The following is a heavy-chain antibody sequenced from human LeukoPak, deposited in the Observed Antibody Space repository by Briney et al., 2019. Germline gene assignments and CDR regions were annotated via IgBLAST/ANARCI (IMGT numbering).Heavy chain of an antibody. CDR3: ARQSGGAVVVAAAFDY. CDR1: GYSFTSYW. D-gene: IGHD2-15*01. J-gene: IGHJ4*02. CDR2: IYPGDSDT. V-gene: IGHV5-51*01. Sequence: GESLKISCKGSGYSFTSYWIGWVRQMPGKGLEWMGIIYPGDSDTRYSPSFQGQVTISADKSISTAYLQWSSLKASDTAMYYCARQSGGAVVVAAAFDYWGQGTLVTVSS.